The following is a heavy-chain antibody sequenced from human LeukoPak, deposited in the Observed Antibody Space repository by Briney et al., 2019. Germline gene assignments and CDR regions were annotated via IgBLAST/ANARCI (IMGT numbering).Heavy chain of an antibody. Sequence: SETLSLTCTVSGGSISSYYWSWIRQPPGKGREWIGYIYHSGSTHYNPSLKSRVTISVDTSKNQFSLKLSSVTAADTAVYYCARHGTSGSYAVYWGQGTLVTVSS. CDR1: GGSISSYY. J-gene: IGHJ4*02. V-gene: IGHV4-59*08. CDR3: ARHGTSGSYAVY. CDR2: IYHSGST. D-gene: IGHD1-26*01.